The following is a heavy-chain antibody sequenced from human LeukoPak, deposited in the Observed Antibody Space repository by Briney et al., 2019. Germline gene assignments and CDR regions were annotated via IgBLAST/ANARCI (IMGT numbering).Heavy chain of an antibody. CDR1: GVSISSYY. Sequence: SETLSLTCTVSGVSISSYYWSWIRQPPGKGLEWIGYIYYSGSTNYNPSLKSRVTISVDTSKNQFSLKLSSVTAADTAVHYCASGRDIVAFDYWGQGTLVTVSS. CDR3: ASGRDIVAFDY. CDR2: IYYSGST. V-gene: IGHV4-59*01. D-gene: IGHD2-15*01. J-gene: IGHJ4*02.